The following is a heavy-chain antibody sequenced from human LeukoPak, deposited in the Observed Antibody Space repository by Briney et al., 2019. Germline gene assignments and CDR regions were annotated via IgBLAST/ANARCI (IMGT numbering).Heavy chain of an antibody. CDR1: GGTFSSYA. Sequence: SVTVSCKASGGTFSSYAISWVRQAPGQGLEWMGGIIPIFGTANYAQKFQGRVTITTDESTSTAYMELSSLRSEDTAVYYCARGSSIVVVPAAINYMDVWGKGTTVTVSS. CDR2: IIPIFGTA. D-gene: IGHD2-2*01. V-gene: IGHV1-69*05. J-gene: IGHJ6*03. CDR3: ARGSSIVVVPAAINYMDV.